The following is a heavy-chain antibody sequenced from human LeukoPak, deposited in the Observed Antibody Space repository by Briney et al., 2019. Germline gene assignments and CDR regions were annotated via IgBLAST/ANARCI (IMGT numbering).Heavy chain of an antibody. J-gene: IGHJ4*02. V-gene: IGHV3-23*01. CDR1: GFTFKEYG. CDR2: INENARNA. Sequence: GGSLRLSCAASGFTFKEYGKSWVRQAPGKGLEWVSTINENARNAHYADSVQGRFTISRDNSKNTLLLQMNSLRVDDTALYYCTKGDGGWYPIDYWGQGTLVIVSS. D-gene: IGHD6-19*01. CDR3: TKGDGGWYPIDY.